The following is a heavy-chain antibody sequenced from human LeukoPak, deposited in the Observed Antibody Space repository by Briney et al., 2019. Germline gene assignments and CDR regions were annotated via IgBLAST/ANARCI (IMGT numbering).Heavy chain of an antibody. J-gene: IGHJ4*02. CDR2: INEDGSVK. CDR1: GGTLSAYW. Sequence: GWALRLSRAVSGGTLSAYWMAWVRQSPGKGLEWVAEINEDGSVKYYVDSMKGRFTISRDNAKNSLYLQMNSLGAEYTAVYYCAKVPRDSDCYWGQGTLVTVST. CDR3: AKVPRDSDCY. D-gene: IGHD2-21*02. V-gene: IGHV3-7*01.